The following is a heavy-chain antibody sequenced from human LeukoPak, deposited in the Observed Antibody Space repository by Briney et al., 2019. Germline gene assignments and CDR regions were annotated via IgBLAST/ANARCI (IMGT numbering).Heavy chain of an antibody. D-gene: IGHD6-19*01. V-gene: IGHV3-30*02. J-gene: IGHJ6*03. CDR1: GFTFSSYG. CDR2: IRHDGSNK. Sequence: PGGSLRLSCAASGFTFSSYGMHWVRQAPGKGLEWVAFIRHDGSNKYYADSVKGRFTISRDNSKNTLYLQMNSLRAEDTAVYYCAKGYSSGWRQRYYYYYMDVWGKGTTVTISS. CDR3: AKGYSSGWRQRYYYYYMDV.